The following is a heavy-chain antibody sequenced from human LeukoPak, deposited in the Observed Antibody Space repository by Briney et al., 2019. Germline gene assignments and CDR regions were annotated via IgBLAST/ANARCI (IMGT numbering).Heavy chain of an antibody. CDR2: INHSGST. CDR1: GGSFSGYY. D-gene: IGHD3-16*01. J-gene: IGHJ6*03. V-gene: IGHV4-34*01. Sequence: SETLSLTCAVYGGSFSGYYWSWIRQPPGKGLEWIGEINHSGSTNYNPSLESRVTISVDTSKNQFSLKLSSVTAADTAVYYCARAIGGYYYYYYMDVWGKGTTVTVSS. CDR3: ARAIGGYYYYYYMDV.